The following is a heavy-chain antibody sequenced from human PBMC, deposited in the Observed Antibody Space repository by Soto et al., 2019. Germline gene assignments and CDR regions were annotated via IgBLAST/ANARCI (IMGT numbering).Heavy chain of an antibody. CDR2: RNPNRGNT. Sequence: QVQLVQAGAEVKKPGASVKVSCKASGYTFTSYDINWVRQATGQGLEWMGWRNPNRGNTAYAQKFLGRVTMTRNTSISTAYMELSSLRSEDTAVYYCARERTRGFDPWGQGTLVTVSS. V-gene: IGHV1-8*01. J-gene: IGHJ5*02. CDR1: GYTFTSYD. CDR3: ARERTRGFDP.